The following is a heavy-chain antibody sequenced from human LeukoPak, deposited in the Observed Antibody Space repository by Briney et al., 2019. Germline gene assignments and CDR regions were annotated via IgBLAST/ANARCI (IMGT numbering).Heavy chain of an antibody. V-gene: IGHV1-69*04. CDR3: AREVGQWLLYYYYGMDV. CDR1: GGTFSSYA. D-gene: IGHD6-19*01. J-gene: IGHJ6*02. Sequence: SVKVSCKASGGTFSSYAISWVRQAPGQGLEWMGRIIPILGIANYAQKFQGRVTITADKSTSTAYMELSSLRSEDTAVYYCAREVGQWLLYYYYGMDVWGQGTTVTVSS. CDR2: IIPILGIA.